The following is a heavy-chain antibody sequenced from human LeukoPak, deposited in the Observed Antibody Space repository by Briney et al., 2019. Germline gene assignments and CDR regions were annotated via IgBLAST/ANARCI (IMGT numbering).Heavy chain of an antibody. V-gene: IGHV3-30-3*01. J-gene: IGHJ6*01. D-gene: IGHD3-16*02. CDR3: ARPSQVHDYVWGSYLLDYYG. CDR1: GFTFSSYA. CDR2: ISYDGSNK. Sequence: GRSLRLSCAASGFTFSSYAMHWVRQAPGKGLEWVAVISYDGSNKYYADSVKGRFTISRDNSKNTLYLQMNSLRAEDTAVYYCARPSQVHDYVWGSYLLDYYG.